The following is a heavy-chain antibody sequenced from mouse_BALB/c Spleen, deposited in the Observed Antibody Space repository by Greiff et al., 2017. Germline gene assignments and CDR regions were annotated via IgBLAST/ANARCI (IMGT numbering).Heavy chain of an antibody. CDR2: IEPYYGGT. D-gene: IGHD1-1*01. CDR3: ARLYYYGSSYAMDD. J-gene: IGHJ4*01. CDR1: GYSFTGYN. V-gene: IGHV1-39*01. Sequence: VQLQQSGPELEKPGASVKISCKASGYSFTGYNMNWVKQSTGKSLEWIGNIEPYYGGTSYNQKFKGKATLTVDKSSSTAYMQLKSLTSEDSAVYYCARLYYYGSSYAMDDWGQGTSVTVSA.